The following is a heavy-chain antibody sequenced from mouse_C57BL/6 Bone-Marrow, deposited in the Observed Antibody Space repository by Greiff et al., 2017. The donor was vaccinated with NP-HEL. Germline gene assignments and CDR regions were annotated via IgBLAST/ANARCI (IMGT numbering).Heavy chain of an antibody. V-gene: IGHV1-50*01. CDR1: GYTFTSYW. CDR3: ARYPSQYWYFDV. CDR2: IDPSDSYT. Sequence: QVQLQQPGAELVKPGASVKLSCKASGYTFTSYWMQWVKQRPGQGLEWIGEIDPSDSYTNYNQQFKGKATLTVDTSSSTAYMQLSSLTSEDSAVYYCARYPSQYWYFDVWGTGTTVTVSS. J-gene: IGHJ1*03.